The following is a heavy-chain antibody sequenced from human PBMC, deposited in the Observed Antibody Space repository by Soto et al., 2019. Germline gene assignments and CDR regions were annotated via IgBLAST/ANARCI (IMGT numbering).Heavy chain of an antibody. V-gene: IGHV1-18*01. CDR1: GYSFSKYG. J-gene: IGHJ4*02. CDR2: INVKDGHI. Sequence: QVQLVQSGAEVKEPGATVKVSCKASGYSFSKYGISWVRQAPGQGLEWLGWINVKDGHINYGRNFQGRLILTTDTSTTTAYMELRTLRFDDTAVYYCVRDFDFLFDYWGQGTWVTVSS. CDR3: VRDFDFLFDY.